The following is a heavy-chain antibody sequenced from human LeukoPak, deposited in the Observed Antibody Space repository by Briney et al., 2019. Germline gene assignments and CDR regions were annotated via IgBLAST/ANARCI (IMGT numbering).Heavy chain of an antibody. J-gene: IGHJ4*02. CDR2: ITDSGIST. CDR3: AKGSRGNYDY. V-gene: IGHV3-23*01. Sequence: QPGGSLRLSCAASGFTFNSYAMAWVRQAPEKGLEWVSSITDSGISTYYADSAKGRFTISRDNPKSTLFLQMNSLRAEDTAVYYCAKGSRGNYDYWGQGTLVTVSS. CDR1: GFTFNSYA. D-gene: IGHD1-26*01.